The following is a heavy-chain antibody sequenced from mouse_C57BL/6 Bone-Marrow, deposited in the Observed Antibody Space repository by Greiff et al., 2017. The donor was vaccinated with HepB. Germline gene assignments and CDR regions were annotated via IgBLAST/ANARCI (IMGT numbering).Heavy chain of an antibody. CDR3: AREGIYHYTRGLEYFDV. J-gene: IGHJ1*03. V-gene: IGHV1-81*01. CDR2: IYPRSGNT. D-gene: IGHD1-1*01. CDR1: GYTFTSYG. Sequence: VKLMESGAELARPGASVKLSCKASGYTFTSYGISWVKQRTGQGLEWIGEIYPRSGNTYYNEKFKGKATLTADKSSSTAYMELRSLTSEDSAVYFCAREGIYHYTRGLEYFDVWGTGTTVTVSS.